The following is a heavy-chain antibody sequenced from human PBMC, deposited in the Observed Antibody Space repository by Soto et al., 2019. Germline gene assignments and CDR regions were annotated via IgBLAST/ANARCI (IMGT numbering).Heavy chain of an antibody. CDR1: GFTFSSYD. Sequence: GGSLRLSCAASGFTFSSYDMHWVRQAPGKGLEWVAVIWYDGSNKYYADSVKGRFTISRDNSKNTLYLQMNSLRAEDTAVYYCAKDTSPHRITGATRGPDYWGQGTLVTVSS. CDR2: IWYDGSNK. J-gene: IGHJ4*02. CDR3: AKDTSPHRITGATRGPDY. V-gene: IGHV3-33*06. D-gene: IGHD1-7*01.